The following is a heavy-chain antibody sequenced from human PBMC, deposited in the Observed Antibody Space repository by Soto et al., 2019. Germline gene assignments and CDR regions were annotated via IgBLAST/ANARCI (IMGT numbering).Heavy chain of an antibody. CDR3: AGQPYCSSTSCYPLSNWFDP. CDR2: IYYSGST. J-gene: IGHJ5*02. D-gene: IGHD2-2*01. Sequence: SETLSLTCTVSGGSISSGGYYWSWIRQHPGKGLEWIGYIYYSGSTYYNPSLKSRVTISVDTSKNQFSLKLSSVTAADTAVYYCAGQPYCSSTSCYPLSNWFDPWGQGTLVTVSS. CDR1: GGSISSGGYY. V-gene: IGHV4-39*01.